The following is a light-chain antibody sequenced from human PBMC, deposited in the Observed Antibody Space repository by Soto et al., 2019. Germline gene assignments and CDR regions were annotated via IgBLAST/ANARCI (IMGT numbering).Light chain of an antibody. V-gene: IGKV3-11*01. CDR1: QSVSGS. J-gene: IGKJ4*01. Sequence: EIVLTQSPATLSLSPGERVTLSCRASQSVSGSLGWYQHKPGQAPRLLSFASFNRATGIPARFSGSGSGTDFTLTISSLEPEYSAVYYCQHQFDWPLTFGGGTKVQIK. CDR2: ASF. CDR3: QHQFDWPLT.